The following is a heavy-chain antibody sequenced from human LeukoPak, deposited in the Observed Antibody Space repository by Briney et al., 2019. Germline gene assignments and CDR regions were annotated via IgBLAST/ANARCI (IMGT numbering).Heavy chain of an antibody. Sequence: GASVNVSCKASGYTFTSYGISWVRQAPGQGLEWMGWISAYNGNTNYAQKLQGRVTMTTDTSTSTAYMELRSLRSDDTAVYYCARDRIVGATRLSFFDYWGQGTLVTVSS. CDR1: GYTFTSYG. D-gene: IGHD1-26*01. CDR3: ARDRIVGATRLSFFDY. J-gene: IGHJ4*02. CDR2: ISAYNGNT. V-gene: IGHV1-18*01.